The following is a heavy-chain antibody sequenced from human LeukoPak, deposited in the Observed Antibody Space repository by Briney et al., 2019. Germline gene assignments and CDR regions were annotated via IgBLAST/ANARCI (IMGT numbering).Heavy chain of an antibody. CDR2: IYYSGST. V-gene: IGHV4-59*01. J-gene: IGHJ5*02. Sequence: SETLSLTCTVSGGSISSYYWSWMRQPPGKGLEWIGYIYYSGSTNYNPSLKSRVTISVDTSKNQFSLKLSAVTAADTAVYYCAREAAWEPERWFDPWGQGTLVTVSS. CDR3: AREAAWEPERWFDP. CDR1: GGSISSYY. D-gene: IGHD1-26*01.